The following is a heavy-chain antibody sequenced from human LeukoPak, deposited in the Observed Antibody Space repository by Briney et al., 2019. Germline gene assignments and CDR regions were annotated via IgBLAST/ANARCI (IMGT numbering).Heavy chain of an antibody. J-gene: IGHJ4*02. CDR1: GFTFSSYA. CDR3: ARGRGMATTRPLDY. V-gene: IGHV3-30-3*01. Sequence: GGSLRLPCAASGFTFSSYAMHWVRQAPGKGLEWVAVISYDGSNKYYADSVKGRFTISRDNSKNTLYLQMNSLRAEDTAVYYCARGRGMATTRPLDYWGQGTLVTVSS. CDR2: ISYDGSNK. D-gene: IGHD5-24*01.